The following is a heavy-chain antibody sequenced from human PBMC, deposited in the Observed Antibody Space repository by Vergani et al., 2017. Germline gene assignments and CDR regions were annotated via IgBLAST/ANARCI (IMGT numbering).Heavy chain of an antibody. CDR1: GFTFSSYG. D-gene: IGHD2-15*01. CDR3: TVTPPAVSMDV. V-gene: IGHV3-73*01. Sequence: VQLVESGGGVVQPGRSLRLSCAASGFTFSSYGMHWVRQASGKGLEWVGRIRSKANSYATAYAASVKGRFTISGDDSKNTAYLQMNSLKTEDTAVYYCTVTPPAVSMDVWGQGTTVTVSS. CDR2: IRSKANSYAT. J-gene: IGHJ6*02.